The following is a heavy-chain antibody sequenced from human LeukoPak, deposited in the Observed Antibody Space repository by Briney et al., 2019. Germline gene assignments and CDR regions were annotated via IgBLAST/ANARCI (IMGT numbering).Heavy chain of an antibody. CDR1: GFTFSSYW. CDR3: ARARSSYGYGDAFDI. CDR2: TSYDGSSK. J-gene: IGHJ3*02. V-gene: IGHV3-30*03. D-gene: IGHD5-18*01. Sequence: GGSLRLSCAASGFTFSSYWMSWVRQAPGKGLEWVAVTSYDGSSKYYADSVKGRFTISRDNSKNTLYLQMNSLRAEDTAVYYCARARSSYGYGDAFDIWGQGTMVTVSS.